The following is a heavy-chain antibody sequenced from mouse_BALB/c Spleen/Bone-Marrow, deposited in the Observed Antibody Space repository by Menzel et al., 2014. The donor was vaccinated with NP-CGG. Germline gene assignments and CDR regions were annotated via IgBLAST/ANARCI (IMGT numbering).Heavy chain of an antibody. CDR1: GFDFRRYW. CDR2: INPGSNTI. J-gene: IGHJ3*01. V-gene: IGHV4-1*02. Sequence: DVKLVESGGGLVQPGGSLKLSCAASGFDFRRYWMSWVRQAPGKGLEWIGEINPGSNTINYTPSLKDKFIISRGNAKNTLYPQMSKVKSEDTALYYCARLGYYGWFAYWGQGTLVTVSA. CDR3: ARLGYYGWFAY. D-gene: IGHD2-3*01.